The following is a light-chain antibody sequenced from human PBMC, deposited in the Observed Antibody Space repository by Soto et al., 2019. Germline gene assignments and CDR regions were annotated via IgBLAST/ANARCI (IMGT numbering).Light chain of an antibody. CDR3: QQRSNRLT. V-gene: IGKV3-11*01. J-gene: IGKJ4*01. CDR2: GAS. Sequence: EIVLTQSPATLSLSPGERATLSCRASQSVSNFLAWYQQRPGQAPRLLLYGASNRATGTPARFSGSGSGTDFTLTISSLEPEDSAVYYCQQRSNRLTFGGGTKVKIK. CDR1: QSVSNF.